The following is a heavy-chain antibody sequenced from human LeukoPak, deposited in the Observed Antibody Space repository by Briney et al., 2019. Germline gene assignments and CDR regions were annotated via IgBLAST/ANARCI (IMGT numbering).Heavy chain of an antibody. D-gene: IGHD2-15*01. J-gene: IGHJ3*02. Sequence: ASVKVSFKVSGYTLTELSMHWVRQAPGKGLEWMGGFDPEDGETIYAQKFQGRVTMTEDTSTDTAYMELSSLRSEDTAVYYCATSGSTIVVVVAASLGLAFDIWGQGTMVTVSS. CDR1: GYTLTELS. CDR2: FDPEDGET. CDR3: ATSGSTIVVVVAASLGLAFDI. V-gene: IGHV1-24*01.